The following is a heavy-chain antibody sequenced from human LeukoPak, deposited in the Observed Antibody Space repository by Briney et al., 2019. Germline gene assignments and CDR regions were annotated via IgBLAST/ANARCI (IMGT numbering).Heavy chain of an antibody. D-gene: IGHD3-10*01. J-gene: IGHJ6*02. V-gene: IGHV1-24*01. CDR2: FDPEDGET. CDR1: GYTLTELS. Sequence: GASVKVSCKVSGYTLTELSMHWVRQAPGKGLEWMGGFDPEDGETIYAQMFQGRVTMTEDTSTDTAYMELSSLRSEDTAVYYCATDPVYGSGRSPNYYYYGMDVWGQGTTVTVSS. CDR3: ATDPVYGSGRSPNYYYYGMDV.